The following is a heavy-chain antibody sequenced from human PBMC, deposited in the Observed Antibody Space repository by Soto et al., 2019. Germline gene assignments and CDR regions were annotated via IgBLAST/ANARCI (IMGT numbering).Heavy chain of an antibody. V-gene: IGHV4-59*01. CDR2: VYYTGST. CDR1: GGSISGSY. D-gene: IGHD6-19*01. Sequence: LSLTCSVSGGSISGSYWSWIRQSPGKGLEWLGYVYYTGSTNYSPSLRSRVSISVDTSKNEFSLRLSSVTAADTAVYFCARSVAVPGAHIDYWGQGTKVTVSS. J-gene: IGHJ4*02. CDR3: ARSVAVPGAHIDY.